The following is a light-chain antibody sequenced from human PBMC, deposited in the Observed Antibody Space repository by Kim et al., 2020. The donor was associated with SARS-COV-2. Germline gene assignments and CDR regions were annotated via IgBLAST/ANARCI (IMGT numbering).Light chain of an antibody. CDR1: QSISSH. CDR3: QQTYRTPLT. V-gene: IGKV1-39*01. J-gene: IGKJ3*01. Sequence: DIQMTQSPSYLSASVGDRVTITCRASQSISSHLNWYQQKPGKAPKLLVYAASTLQSAVPSRFSGSGSGTDFTLTISSLQPEDFATYSCQQTYRTPLTFGPGTKVDIK. CDR2: AAS.